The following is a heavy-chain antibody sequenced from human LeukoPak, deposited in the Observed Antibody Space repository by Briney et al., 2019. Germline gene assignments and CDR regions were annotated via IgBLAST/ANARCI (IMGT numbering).Heavy chain of an antibody. V-gene: IGHV3-9*01. J-gene: IGHJ4*02. Sequence: SLRLSCAASGCTFDGYAMHWVRQAPGKGLERVSAITWNSYNINYADSVKGRFTISRDNAKNSLYLQMNSLRTEDTALYYCAKDIGPYGSFFDYWGQGTLVTVSS. CDR1: GCTFDGYA. D-gene: IGHD3-10*01. CDR3: AKDIGPYGSFFDY. CDR2: ITWNSYNI.